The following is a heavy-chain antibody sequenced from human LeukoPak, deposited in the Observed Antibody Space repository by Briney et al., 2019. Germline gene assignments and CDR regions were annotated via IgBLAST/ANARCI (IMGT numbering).Heavy chain of an antibody. CDR3: ARESSGYGDYNWFDP. D-gene: IGHD4-17*01. J-gene: IGHJ5*02. CDR1: GGSFSGYY. CDR2: IYYSGST. Sequence: SETLSLTCAVYGGSFSGYYWSWIRQPPGKGLEWIGYIYYSGSTNYNPSLKSRVTISVDTSKNQFSLKLSSVTAADTAVYYCARESSGYGDYNWFDPWGQGTLVTVSS. V-gene: IGHV4-59*01.